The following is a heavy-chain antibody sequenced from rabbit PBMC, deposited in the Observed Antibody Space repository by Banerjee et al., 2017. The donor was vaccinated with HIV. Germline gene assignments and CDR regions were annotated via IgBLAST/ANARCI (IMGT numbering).Heavy chain of an antibody. CDR1: GFSFSSSYW. CDR3: ARDLAGVIGWNFDL. D-gene: IGHD4-1*01. CDR2: IYAGSSGST. J-gene: IGHJ4*01. V-gene: IGHV1S45*01. Sequence: QEQLEESGGDLVKPGASLTLTCTASGFSFSSSYWISWVRQAPGKGLEWIACIYAGSSGSTSYANWAKGRFTISRTSSTTVALQMTSLTAADTATYFCARDLAGVIGWNFDLWGQGTLVTVS.